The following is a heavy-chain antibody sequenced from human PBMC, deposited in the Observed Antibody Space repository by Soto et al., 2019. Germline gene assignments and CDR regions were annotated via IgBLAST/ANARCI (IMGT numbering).Heavy chain of an antibody. CDR1: GGSISSYY. CDR2: IYYSGST. V-gene: IGHV4-59*08. CDR3: AGRNYDILTGYPSEFDP. D-gene: IGHD3-9*01. J-gene: IGHJ5*02. Sequence: SETLSLTCTVSGGSISSYYWSWIRQPPGKGLEWIGYIYYSGSTNYNPSLKSRVTISVDTSKNQFSLKLSSVTAADTAVYYFAGRNYDILTGYPSEFDPWGQGTLVTVSS.